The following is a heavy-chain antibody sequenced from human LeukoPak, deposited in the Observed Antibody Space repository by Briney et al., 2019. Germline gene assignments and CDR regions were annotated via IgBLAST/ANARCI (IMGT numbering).Heavy chain of an antibody. CDR1: GFTFSSYS. J-gene: IGHJ6*02. CDR3: ASHYGATYDYGMDV. D-gene: IGHD4-17*01. Sequence: GGSLRLSCAASGFTFSSYSMNWVRQAPGKGLEWVSSISSSSSYIYYADSVKGRFTISRDNAKNSLYLQMNSLRAEDTAVYYCASHYGATYDYGMDVWGQGTMVTVSS. CDR2: ISSSSSYI. V-gene: IGHV3-21*01.